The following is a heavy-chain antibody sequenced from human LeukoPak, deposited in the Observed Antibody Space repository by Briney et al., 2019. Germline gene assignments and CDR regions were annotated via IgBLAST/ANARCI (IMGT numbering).Heavy chain of an antibody. CDR2: ISGSGDYT. CDR3: AKDPYQTYRESGSARPDY. Sequence: GGSLRLSCAASGFTFSSYAMTWVRQAPGKGLEWVSSISGSGDYTNYAGSVKGRFTVSRDNSKNTLFLEMNSLRAEDMAVYYCAKDPYQTYRESGSARPDYWGQGTLVTVSS. D-gene: IGHD3-10*01. J-gene: IGHJ4*02. CDR1: GFTFSSYA. V-gene: IGHV3-23*01.